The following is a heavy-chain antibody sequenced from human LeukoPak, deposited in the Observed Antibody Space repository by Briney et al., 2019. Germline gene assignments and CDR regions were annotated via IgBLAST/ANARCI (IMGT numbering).Heavy chain of an antibody. Sequence: GASVKVSCKASGYTFTGYYMHWVRQATGQGLEWMGWMNPNSGNTGYAQKFQGRVTMTRNTSISTAYMELSSLRSEDTAVYYCARDSSGYYQRDYYYYGMDVWGQGTTVTVSS. V-gene: IGHV1-8*02. CDR2: MNPNSGNT. D-gene: IGHD3-22*01. CDR3: ARDSSGYYQRDYYYYGMDV. CDR1: GYTFTGYY. J-gene: IGHJ6*02.